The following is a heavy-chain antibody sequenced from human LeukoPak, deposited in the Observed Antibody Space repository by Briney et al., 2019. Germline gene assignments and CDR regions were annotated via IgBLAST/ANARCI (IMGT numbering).Heavy chain of an antibody. V-gene: IGHV4-59*12. J-gene: IGHJ5*02. CDR1: GGSISSYY. D-gene: IGHD4-17*01. CDR3: TRDTGTTGEVKFDP. Sequence: PSETLSLTCTVSGGSISSYYWSWIRQPPGKGLEWIGYIFYSGSTNYNPSLKSRVTMSVDTSKSQFSLNLMSVTAADTAVYYCTRDTGTTGEVKFDPWGQGTLVTVSS. CDR2: IFYSGST.